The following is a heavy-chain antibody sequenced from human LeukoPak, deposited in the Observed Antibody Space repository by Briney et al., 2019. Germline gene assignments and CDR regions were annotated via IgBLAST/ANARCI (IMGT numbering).Heavy chain of an antibody. J-gene: IGHJ4*02. V-gene: IGHV3-20*04. Sequence: GGSLRLSCAASGFTFGDYGMSWVRQAPGKGLEWVSGINWNGGGTGYVDSVKGRFTISRDNAKNSLYLQMKSLRAEDTALYYCARYEDRLGFWSGYSQQYYFDYWGQGTLVPVSS. CDR1: GFTFGDYG. D-gene: IGHD3-3*01. CDR3: ARYEDRLGFWSGYSQQYYFDY. CDR2: INWNGGGT.